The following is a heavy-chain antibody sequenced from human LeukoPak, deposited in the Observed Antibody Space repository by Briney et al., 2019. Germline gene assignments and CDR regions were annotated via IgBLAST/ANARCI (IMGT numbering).Heavy chain of an antibody. CDR3: ARHDYGGNSGDY. Sequence: GGSLRLSCTASGFTFSNYWMSWVRQTPEKGLEWVANIKHDGSETVYVDSVKGRFTISRDNAQSSLYLQMNSQRAEDTAVYYCARHDYGGNSGDYWGQGTLVTVSS. J-gene: IGHJ4*02. V-gene: IGHV3-7*02. CDR2: IKHDGSET. CDR1: GFTFSNYW. D-gene: IGHD4-23*01.